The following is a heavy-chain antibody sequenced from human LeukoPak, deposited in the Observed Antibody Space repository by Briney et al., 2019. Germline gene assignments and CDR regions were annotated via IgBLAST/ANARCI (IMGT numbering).Heavy chain of an antibody. V-gene: IGHV1-69*05. CDR1: GGTFSSYA. CDR2: IIPIFGTA. CDR3: ARKLGYANYFDY. D-gene: IGHD5-12*01. J-gene: IGHJ4*02. Sequence: SVKVSCKASGGTFSSYAISWVRQAPGQGLEWMGGIIPIFGTANYAQKFQGRVTITTDESTSTAYMELSRLRSDDTAVYYCARKLGYANYFDYWGQGTLVTVSS.